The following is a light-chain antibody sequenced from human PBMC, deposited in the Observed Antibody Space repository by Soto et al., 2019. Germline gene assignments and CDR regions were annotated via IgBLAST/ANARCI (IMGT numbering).Light chain of an antibody. J-gene: IGLJ1*01. V-gene: IGLV2-23*01. CDR3: CSYAGSSTYV. CDR2: EDS. CDR1: SSGFGSYNL. Sequence: QSVLNQPASVSGSPGQSITISCTGTSSGFGSYNLVSWYQQHPGKAPKLMIYEDSKRPSGASNRFSGSKSGNTASLTISGLQAEDDADYYCCSYAGSSTYVFGTGTKVTVL.